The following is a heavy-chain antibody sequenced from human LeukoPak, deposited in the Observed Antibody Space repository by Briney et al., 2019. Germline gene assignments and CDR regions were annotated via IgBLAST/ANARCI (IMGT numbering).Heavy chain of an antibody. J-gene: IGHJ4*01. CDR1: GGSVSDYY. CDR3: ASRKLGNDY. D-gene: IGHD7-27*01. V-gene: IGHV4-59*02. CDR2: IYYTGSS. Sequence: SETLSLTCTVSGGSVSDYYWSWIRQSPGKGLEWIGHIYYTGSSSYNPSLRSRVTISADTSKNQFSLKLSSVTAADTAVYYCASRKLGNDYWGQGTLVTVSS.